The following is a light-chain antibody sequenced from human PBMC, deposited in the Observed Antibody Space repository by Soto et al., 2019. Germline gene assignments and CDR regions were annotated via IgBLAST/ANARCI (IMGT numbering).Light chain of an antibody. Sequence: EIVLTQSPATLSLSPGERATLSCGASQSVSSSYSAWYQQKPGLAPRLLIYHASSRATGIPDRFSGSGSGTDFTLTISRLEPEDFAVYYCQQYGSSPFTFGQGTRLEIK. V-gene: IGKV3D-20*01. CDR1: QSVSSSY. CDR2: HAS. CDR3: QQYGSSPFT. J-gene: IGKJ2*01.